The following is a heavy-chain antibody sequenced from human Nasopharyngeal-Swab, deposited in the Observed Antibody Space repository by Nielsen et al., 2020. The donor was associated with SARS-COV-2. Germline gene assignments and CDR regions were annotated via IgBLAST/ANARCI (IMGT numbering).Heavy chain of an antibody. Sequence: GSLRLSCAVYGGSFSGYYWSWIRQPPGKGLEWIGEINHSGSTNYNPSLKSRVTISVDTSKNQFSLKLSSVTAADTAVYYCASSPYYYYGMDVWGQGTTVTVSS. J-gene: IGHJ6*02. CDR1: GGSFSGYY. CDR2: INHSGST. CDR3: ASSPYYYYGMDV. V-gene: IGHV4-34*01.